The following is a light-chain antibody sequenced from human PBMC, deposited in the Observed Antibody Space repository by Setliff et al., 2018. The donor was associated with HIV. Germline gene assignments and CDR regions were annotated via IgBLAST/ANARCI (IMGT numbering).Light chain of an antibody. CDR2: DTS. Sequence: QAVVTQEPSLTVSPGGTVTLTCRNSTGAVTSGHYPYWFQQKPGQAPRTLIYDTSKKHSWTPARFSGSLLGGKAALTLSGAQPEDEAAYYCFLSYSGARRVFGGGTKVTVL. CDR1: TGAVTSGHY. CDR3: FLSYSGARRV. J-gene: IGLJ3*02. V-gene: IGLV7-46*01.